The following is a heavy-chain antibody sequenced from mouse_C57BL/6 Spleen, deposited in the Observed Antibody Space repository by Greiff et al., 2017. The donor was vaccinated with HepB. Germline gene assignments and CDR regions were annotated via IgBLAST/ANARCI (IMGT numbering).Heavy chain of an antibody. D-gene: IGHD2-2*01. CDR2: IRLKSDNYAT. CDR1: GFTFSNYW. CDR3: TRNYGYLYWYFDV. V-gene: IGHV6-3*01. J-gene: IGHJ1*03. Sequence: EVKVEESGGGLVQPGGSMKLSCVASGFTFSNYWMNWVRQSPEKGLEWVAQIRLKSDNYATHYAESVKGRFTISRDDSKSSVYLQMNNLRAEDTGIYYCTRNYGYLYWYFDVWGTGTTVTVSS.